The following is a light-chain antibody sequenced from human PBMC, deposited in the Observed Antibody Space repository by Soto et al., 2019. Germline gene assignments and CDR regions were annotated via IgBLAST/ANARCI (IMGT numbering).Light chain of an antibody. CDR2: EAS. Sequence: EIVLTQFPVTLSLSPGERATLSCGASHTVSHNYVAWFQQKPGLAPRLVIYEASTRAAGIPERFSGSGSGTTFTLTIGRLEAEDFAIYFCNQYGNLWTFGPGTKVEVK. CDR3: NQYGNLWT. V-gene: IGKV3D-20*01. CDR1: HTVSHNY. J-gene: IGKJ1*01.